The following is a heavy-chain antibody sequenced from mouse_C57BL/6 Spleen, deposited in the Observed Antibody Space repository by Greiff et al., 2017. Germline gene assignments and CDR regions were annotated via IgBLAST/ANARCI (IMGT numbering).Heavy chain of an antibody. CDR3: TRRNDYDGDYAMDY. D-gene: IGHD2-4*01. V-gene: IGHV1-15*01. Sequence: VQLQQSGAELVRPGASVTLSCKASGYTFTDYEMHWVKQPPVHGLEWIGAIDPETGGTASNQKFKGKGILTADKSSSTAYMELRSLTSEDSAVYYCTRRNDYDGDYAMDYWGQGTSVTVSS. CDR1: GYTFTDYE. J-gene: IGHJ4*01. CDR2: IDPETGGT.